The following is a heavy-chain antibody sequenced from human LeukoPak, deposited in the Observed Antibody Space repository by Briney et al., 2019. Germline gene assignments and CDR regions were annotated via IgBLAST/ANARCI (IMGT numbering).Heavy chain of an antibody. Sequence: SVKVSCKASGGTFSSYAISWVRQAPGQGLEWMGGIIPIFGTANYAQKFQGRVTITADKSTSTAYMELSSLKSEDTAVYYCATKRGYCSSTSCYGDYYYYGMDVWGKGTTVTVSS. CDR2: IIPIFGTA. D-gene: IGHD2-2*01. V-gene: IGHV1-69*06. CDR1: GGTFSSYA. J-gene: IGHJ6*04. CDR3: ATKRGYCSSTSCYGDYYYYGMDV.